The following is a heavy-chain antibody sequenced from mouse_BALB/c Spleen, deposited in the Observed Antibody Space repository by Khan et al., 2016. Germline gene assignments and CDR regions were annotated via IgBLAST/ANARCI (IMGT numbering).Heavy chain of an antibody. J-gene: IGHJ1*01. CDR1: GDSITSGY. CDR2: ISYSGST. V-gene: IGHV3-8*02. CDR3: DISYCWYYIL. D-gene: IGHD2-10*01. Sequence: EVKLEESGPSLGKPSQTLSLTCSVTGDSITSGYWNWIRKFPGNKLEYMGYISYSGSTYYNPSLKSRISITRDTSKNQYYLQFNSVTTEDTATSYGDISYCWYYILWGAGTTVTVSS.